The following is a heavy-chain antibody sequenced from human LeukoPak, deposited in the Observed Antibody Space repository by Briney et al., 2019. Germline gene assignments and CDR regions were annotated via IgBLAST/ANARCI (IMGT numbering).Heavy chain of an antibody. Sequence: SETLSLTCTVSGGSISSYYWSWIRQPPGKGLEWIGYIYYSGSTNYNPSLKSRVTISVDTSKNQFSLNLSSVTAADTAVYYCARWNYDSSGHRPFDIWGQGTMVTVSS. CDR1: GGSISSYY. V-gene: IGHV4-59*01. CDR3: ARWNYDSSGHRPFDI. CDR2: IYYSGST. D-gene: IGHD3-22*01. J-gene: IGHJ3*02.